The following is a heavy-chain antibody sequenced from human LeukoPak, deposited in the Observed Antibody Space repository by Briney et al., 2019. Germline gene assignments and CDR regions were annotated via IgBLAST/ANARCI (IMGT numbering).Heavy chain of an antibody. D-gene: IGHD3-22*01. CDR1: GGFMTSYY. CDR2: IYYSGST. CDR3: AREGYFDTSGYFEY. J-gene: IGHJ4*02. Sequence: SETLSLTYSVSGGFMTSYYWSWIRQTPVKGLEWIGYIYYSGSTNYNPSFRSRATISVDKSNNRFSLKLSAVTAADSATYYCAREGYFDTSGYFEYWGQGILVTVSP. V-gene: IGHV4-59*01.